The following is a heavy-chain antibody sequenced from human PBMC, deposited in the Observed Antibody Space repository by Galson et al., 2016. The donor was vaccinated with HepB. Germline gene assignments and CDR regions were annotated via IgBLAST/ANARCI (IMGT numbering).Heavy chain of an antibody. V-gene: IGHV1-3*01. CDR3: ARDTFRGMFDP. CDR2: INAGNGNT. CDR1: GYTFTNFA. D-gene: IGHD2/OR15-2a*01. J-gene: IGHJ5*02. Sequence: SVKVSCKASGYTFTNFAMHWVRQAPGQRLEWMGGINAGNGNTKYSQNLQGRVTITRDTAARTGYMELSSLRSEDPAVYYCARDTFRGMFDPWGQGTLVTVSS.